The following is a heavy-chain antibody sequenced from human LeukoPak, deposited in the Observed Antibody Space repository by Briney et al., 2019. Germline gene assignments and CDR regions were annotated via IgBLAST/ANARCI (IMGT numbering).Heavy chain of an antibody. CDR2: ISYDGGYQ. CDR1: GFTFSDYY. D-gene: IGHD3-16*02. V-gene: IGHV3-30*03. CDR3: ATESSLSN. Sequence: GSLRLSCAASGFTFSDYYMSWIRQAPGKGLEWVGDISYDGGYQSYAVSVRGRFTISRDNSKNTLFLQMNSLRPEDAAVYYCATESSLSNWGHGTLVTVSS. J-gene: IGHJ4*01.